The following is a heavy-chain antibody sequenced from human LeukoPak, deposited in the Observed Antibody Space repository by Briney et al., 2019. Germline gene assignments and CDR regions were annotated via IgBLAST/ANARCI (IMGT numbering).Heavy chain of an antibody. CDR1: GGSISDYC. D-gene: IGHD2-8*01. CDR3: ATLVYSKYNRYMDV. V-gene: IGHV4-59*01. Sequence: PSETLSLTCTVSGGSISDYCWSWLRQPPGRGVEWIGYIYSSGSTNYNPSLKSRLTMSVDTSKKQFSLKLSSVTAADTAVYYCATLVYSKYNRYMDVWGKGTTVTVSS. J-gene: IGHJ6*03. CDR2: IYSSGST.